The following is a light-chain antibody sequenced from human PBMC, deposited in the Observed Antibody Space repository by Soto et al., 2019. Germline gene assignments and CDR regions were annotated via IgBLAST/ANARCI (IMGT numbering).Light chain of an antibody. J-gene: IGKJ2*04. Sequence: DLQMTQSPSSLSASVGDRVTITCRASQSISTYLNWYQQKVGKAPKLLIYAASSLRRVVTSGFSGSGTGTEFTLTIRSLQPEDFATYYCQQSYSNHRSFGQGTKLEIK. CDR2: AAS. CDR3: QQSYSNHRS. V-gene: IGKV1-39*01. CDR1: QSISTY.